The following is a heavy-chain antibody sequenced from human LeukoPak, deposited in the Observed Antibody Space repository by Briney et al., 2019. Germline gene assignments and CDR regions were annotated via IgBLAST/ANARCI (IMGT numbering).Heavy chain of an antibody. CDR2: ISSSSSTI. D-gene: IGHD5-18*01. J-gene: IGHJ4*02. V-gene: IGHV3-48*04. CDR1: GFTFSSYS. CDR3: ARDVDTAMGQSGY. Sequence: GGSLRLSCAASGFTFSSYSMNWVRQAPGKGLEWVSYISSSSSTIYYADSVKGRFIISRDNAKNSLYLQMNSLRAEDTAVYYCARDVDTAMGQSGYWGQGTLVTVSS.